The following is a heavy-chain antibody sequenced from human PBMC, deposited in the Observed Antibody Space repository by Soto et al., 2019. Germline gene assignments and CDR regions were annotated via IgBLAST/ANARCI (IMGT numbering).Heavy chain of an antibody. D-gene: IGHD5-12*01. CDR2: IYYSGST. V-gene: IGHV4-59*01. CDR1: GGSISSYY. Sequence: SETLSLTCTVSGGSISSYYWSWIRQPPGKGLEWIGYIYYSGSTNYNPSLKSRVTISVDTSKNQFSLKLSSVTAADTAVYYCARVAHGMATIISYFDYWGQGTLVTVSS. CDR3: ARVAHGMATIISYFDY. J-gene: IGHJ4*02.